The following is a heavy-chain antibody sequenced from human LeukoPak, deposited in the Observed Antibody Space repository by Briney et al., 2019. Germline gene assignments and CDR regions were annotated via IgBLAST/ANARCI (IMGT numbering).Heavy chain of an antibody. D-gene: IGHD3-22*01. CDR1: GGSISSHY. Sequence: SETLSLTCTVSGGSISSHYWSWIRQPPGEGLEWIGYIYYSGSTNYNPSLKSRVTISVDTSKNQFSLKLSSVTAADTAVYYCARTYYYDSSGYYGPNWFDPWGQGTLVTVSS. V-gene: IGHV4-59*11. J-gene: IGHJ5*02. CDR3: ARTYYYDSSGYYGPNWFDP. CDR2: IYYSGST.